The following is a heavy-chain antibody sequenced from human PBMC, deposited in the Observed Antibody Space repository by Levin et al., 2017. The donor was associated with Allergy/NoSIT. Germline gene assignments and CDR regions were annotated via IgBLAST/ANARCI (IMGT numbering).Heavy chain of an antibody. CDR1: GFTFSSYA. D-gene: IGHD5-24*01. CDR3: ARPIEMSTIRDAFDI. CDR2: ISYDGTNK. J-gene: IGHJ3*02. V-gene: IGHV3-30*04. Sequence: PGGSLRLSCAASGFTFSSYAMHWVRQAPGKGLEWVAVISYDGTNKYNADSVKGRFTISRDNSKNTLYLHMNSLRAEDTAVYYCARPIEMSTIRDAFDIWGQGTMVTVSS.